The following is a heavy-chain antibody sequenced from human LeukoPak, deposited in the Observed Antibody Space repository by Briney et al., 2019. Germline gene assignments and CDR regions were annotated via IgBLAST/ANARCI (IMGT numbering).Heavy chain of an antibody. CDR2: IWYDGSNK. CDR3: ARSNWNYVTDAFDI. CDR1: GFTFSSYG. V-gene: IGHV3-33*01. J-gene: IGHJ3*02. Sequence: PGRSLRLSCAASGFTFSSYGMHWVRQAPGKGLEWVAVIWYDGSNKYYADSVKGRFTISRDNSKNTLYLQMNSLRAEDTAVYYCARSNWNYVTDAFDIWGQGTMVTVSS. D-gene: IGHD1-7*01.